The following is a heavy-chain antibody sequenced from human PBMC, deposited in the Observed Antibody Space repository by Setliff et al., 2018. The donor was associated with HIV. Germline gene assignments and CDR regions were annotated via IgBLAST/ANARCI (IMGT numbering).Heavy chain of an antibody. CDR2: IHHSGST. Sequence: GSLRLSCAASGFIFTNYEMNWVRQAPGKGLEWIGSIHHSGSTYNNPSLKSRVTISVDTSKNQFSLKLTSVTAADTAVYYCARTLRAAAMGYFDYWGQGTLVTVSS. D-gene: IGHD5-18*01. CDR3: ARTLRAAAMGYFDY. V-gene: IGHV4-38-2*01. J-gene: IGHJ4*02. CDR1: GFIFTNYE.